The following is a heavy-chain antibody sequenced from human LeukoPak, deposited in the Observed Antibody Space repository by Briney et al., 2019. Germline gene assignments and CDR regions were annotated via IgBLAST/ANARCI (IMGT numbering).Heavy chain of an antibody. D-gene: IGHD3-22*01. CDR1: GFTFSSYS. CDR2: ISSSSSTI. Sequence: GGSLRLSCAASGFTFSSYSMNWVRQAPGKGLEWVSYISSSSSTIYYADSVKGRFTISRDNAKNSLYLQMNSLRAEDTAVYYCARLPRYYDSSGSYYFDYWGQGTLVTVSS. CDR3: ARLPRYYDSSGSYYFDY. J-gene: IGHJ4*02. V-gene: IGHV3-48*01.